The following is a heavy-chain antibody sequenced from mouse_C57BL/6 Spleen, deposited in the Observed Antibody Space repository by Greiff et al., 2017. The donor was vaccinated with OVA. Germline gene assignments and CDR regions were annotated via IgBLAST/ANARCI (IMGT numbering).Heavy chain of an antibody. V-gene: IGHV5-9-1*02. J-gene: IGHJ1*03. CDR3: TRESVYYYGSSYGWYFDV. CDR1: GFTFSSYA. D-gene: IGHD1-1*01. Sequence: EVQLVESGEGLVKPGGSLKLSCAASGFTFSSYAMSWVRQTPEKRLEWVAYISSGGDYIYYADPVKGRFTFSRDNARNTLYLQMSSLESEDTAMYYCTRESVYYYGSSYGWYFDVWGTGTTVTVSS. CDR2: ISSGGDYI.